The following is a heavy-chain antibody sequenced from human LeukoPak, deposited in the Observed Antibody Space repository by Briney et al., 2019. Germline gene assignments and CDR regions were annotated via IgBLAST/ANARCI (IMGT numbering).Heavy chain of an antibody. Sequence: GGSLRLSCAASGFTFSSYGMSWVRQAPGKGLEWVLAISGSGGSTYYADSVKGRFTISRDNSKNTLYLQMNSLRVEDTAVYYCAKQGGGSGSTNYFDYWGQGTLVTVSS. CDR1: GFTFSSYG. J-gene: IGHJ4*02. V-gene: IGHV3-23*01. D-gene: IGHD3-10*01. CDR2: ISGSGGST. CDR3: AKQGGGSGSTNYFDY.